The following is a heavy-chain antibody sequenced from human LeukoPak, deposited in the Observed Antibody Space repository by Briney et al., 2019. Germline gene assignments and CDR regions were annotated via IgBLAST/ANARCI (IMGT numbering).Heavy chain of an antibody. V-gene: IGHV3-74*01. D-gene: IGHD6-19*01. CDR1: GFTFSNYW. CDR2: IKSDGSGT. Sequence: GGSLRLSCAASGFTFSNYWMHWVRQAPGKGLVWVSRIKSDGSGTSCADSVKGRFTISRDNAKNTLYLQMNSLRAEDTALYYCARDSIPVAVYFDHWGQGALVTVSS. CDR3: ARDSIPVAVYFDH. J-gene: IGHJ4*02.